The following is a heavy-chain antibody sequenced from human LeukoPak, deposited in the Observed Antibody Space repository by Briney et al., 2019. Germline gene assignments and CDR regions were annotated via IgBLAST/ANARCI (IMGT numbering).Heavy chain of an antibody. J-gene: IGHJ3*02. CDR3: ARGDSGSSWYNHDAFDI. V-gene: IGHV3-48*04. CDR1: GFTFSSYN. D-gene: IGHD6-13*01. CDR2: ISSSSSTI. Sequence: GGSLRLSYAASGFTFSSYNMNWVRQAPGKGLEWVSYISSSSSTIYYADSVKGRFTISRDNAKNSLYLQMNSLRAEDTAVYYCARGDSGSSWYNHDAFDIWGQGTMVTVSS.